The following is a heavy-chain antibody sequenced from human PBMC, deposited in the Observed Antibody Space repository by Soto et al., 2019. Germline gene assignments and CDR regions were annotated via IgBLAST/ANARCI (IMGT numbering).Heavy chain of an antibody. V-gene: IGHV3-21*03. CDR1: GFTFSSYS. D-gene: IGHD2-21*02. Sequence: GGSLRLSCAASGFTFSSYSMNWVRQAPGKGLEWVSSISSSSSYIYYADSVKGRFTISRDNAKNSLYLQMNSLRAEDTAVYYCVSPRPIGGNSHPYDYWGEGTLVTVS. CDR3: VSPRPIGGNSHPYDY. J-gene: IGHJ4*02. CDR2: ISSSSSYI.